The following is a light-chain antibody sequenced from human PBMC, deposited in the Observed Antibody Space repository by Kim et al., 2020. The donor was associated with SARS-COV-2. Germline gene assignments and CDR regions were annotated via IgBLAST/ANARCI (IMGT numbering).Light chain of an antibody. Sequence: SLSPGERATHSCRASQTISNYVAWYQQKPGQAPRLLIYDASNRATGIPARFSGSGSGTDFTLTISRLEPEDFAVYYCQQRTDWRTFGQGTRLEIK. CDR2: DAS. CDR3: QQRTDWRT. J-gene: IGKJ5*01. CDR1: QTISNY. V-gene: IGKV3-11*01.